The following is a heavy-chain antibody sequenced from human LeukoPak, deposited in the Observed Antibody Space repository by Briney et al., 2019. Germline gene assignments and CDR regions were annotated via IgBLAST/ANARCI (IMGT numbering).Heavy chain of an antibody. J-gene: IGHJ3*02. CDR1: GFTFNTHA. V-gene: IGHV3-23*01. Sequence: GGSLRLSCAASGFTFNTHAMSWVRQTPGKGLEWVSGIGGGIAYYADSVKGRFTVSRDNAQNTLSLQMNSLRAEDTAVYYCAKDPSGSLNDAFDIWGQGTMVTVSS. CDR2: IGGGIA. CDR3: AKDPSGSLNDAFDI. D-gene: IGHD1-26*01.